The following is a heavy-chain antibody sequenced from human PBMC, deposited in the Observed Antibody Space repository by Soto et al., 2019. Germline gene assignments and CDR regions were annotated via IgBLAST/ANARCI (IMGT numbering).Heavy chain of an antibody. Sequence: GSLRLSCAASGFTFSSYWMSWVRQAPGKGLEWVANIKQDGSEKYYVDSVKGRFTISRDNAKNSLYLQMNSLRAEDTAVYYCARDAGVVYYDYIWGSYRPFYFDYWGQGTLVTVSS. CDR3: ARDAGVVYYDYIWGSYRPFYFDY. CDR2: IKQDGSEK. D-gene: IGHD3-16*02. CDR1: GFTFSSYW. J-gene: IGHJ4*02. V-gene: IGHV3-7*01.